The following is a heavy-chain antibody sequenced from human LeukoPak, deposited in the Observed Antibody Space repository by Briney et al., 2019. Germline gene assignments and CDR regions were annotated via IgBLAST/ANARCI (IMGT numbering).Heavy chain of an antibody. CDR2: INSDASDT. J-gene: IGHJ4*02. V-gene: IGHV3-74*01. CDR3: ARICSSTDCLIPD. CDR1: GFTFSSYV. D-gene: IGHD2-2*01. Sequence: GGSLRLSCAASGFTFSSYVMSWVRQAPGKGLEWVSRINSDASDTNYADFVKGRFTISRDNAKNTVYLQINSLRDEDTAVYYCARICSSTDCLIPDWGQGTLVTVSS.